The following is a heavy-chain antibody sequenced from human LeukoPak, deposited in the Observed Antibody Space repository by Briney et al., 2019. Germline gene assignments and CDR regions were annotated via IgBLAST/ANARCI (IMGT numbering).Heavy chain of an antibody. CDR3: ARGPQGVTRPEY. CDR1: GFTFSNYA. Sequence: GGSLRLSCSASGFTFSNYAMHWVRQAPGKGLECISTISSTGGSTYYADSVKGRFTISRDNSKNTLYLQMSSLRAEDTAVYYCARGPQGVTRPEYWGQETLVTVSS. J-gene: IGHJ4*02. V-gene: IGHV3-64D*09. D-gene: IGHD4-17*01. CDR2: ISSTGGST.